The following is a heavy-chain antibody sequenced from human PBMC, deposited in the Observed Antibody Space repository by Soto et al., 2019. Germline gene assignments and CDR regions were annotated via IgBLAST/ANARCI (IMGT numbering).Heavy chain of an antibody. J-gene: IGHJ4*02. Sequence: ESGGGVVQPGRSLRLSCAASGFTFTIYGMHWVRQAPGTRLEWVAVISYDGGLQHYADSVKGRFTISRDNSKNMVLLQMNSLRAEDTAVYYCVSDRGYGHASVPYSWGQGTLVSVSS. D-gene: IGHD5-18*01. CDR1: GFTFTIYG. CDR2: ISYDGGLQ. CDR3: VSDRGYGHASVPYS. V-gene: IGHV3-30*03.